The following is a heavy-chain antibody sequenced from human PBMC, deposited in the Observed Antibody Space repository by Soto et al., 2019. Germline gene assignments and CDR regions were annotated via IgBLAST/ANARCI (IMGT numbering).Heavy chain of an antibody. D-gene: IGHD3-22*01. CDR3: ARDLGRITMIVVVSDPVYYYYGMDV. CDR2: ISAYNGNT. V-gene: IGHV1-18*04. J-gene: IGHJ6*02. CDR1: GYTFTSYG. Sequence: ASVTVSCTSSGYTFTSYGRSWVRQSPGQGLEWMGWISAYNGNTNYAQKLQGRVTMTTDTSTSTAYMELRSLRSDDTAVYYCARDLGRITMIVVVSDPVYYYYGMDVWGQGTTVTVSS.